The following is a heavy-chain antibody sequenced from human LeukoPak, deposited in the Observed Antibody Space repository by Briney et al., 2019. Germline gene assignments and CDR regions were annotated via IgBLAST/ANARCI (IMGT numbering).Heavy chain of an antibody. Sequence: PGRSLRLSCAASGFTFSSYAMHWVRQAPGKGLEWVAVISYDGSNKYYADSVKGRFTISRDDSKNTLYLQMNSLRAEDTAVYYCAREKGTSCSFDYWGQGTLVTVSS. CDR1: GFTFSSYA. D-gene: IGHD2-2*01. CDR3: AREKGTSCSFDY. CDR2: ISYDGSNK. V-gene: IGHV3-30-3*01. J-gene: IGHJ4*02.